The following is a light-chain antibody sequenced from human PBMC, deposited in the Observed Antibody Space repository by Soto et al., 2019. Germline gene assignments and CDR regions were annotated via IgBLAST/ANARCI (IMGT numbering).Light chain of an antibody. J-gene: IGKJ1*01. CDR2: KAS. Sequence: DIQMTQSPSTLSGSVGDRVTITCRASQTISSWLAWYQQKPGKAPKLLIYKASTLKSGVPSRFSGSGSGTEFTLPISSLQPDDFATYYCQHYNSYSGAFGQGTKVDLK. CDR1: QTISSW. CDR3: QHYNSYSGA. V-gene: IGKV1-5*03.